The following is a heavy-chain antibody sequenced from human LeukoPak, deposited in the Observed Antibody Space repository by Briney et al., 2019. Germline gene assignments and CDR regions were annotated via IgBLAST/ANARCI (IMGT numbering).Heavy chain of an antibody. Sequence: SETLSLTCTVSGGSISSSYWSWIRQPPGKGLEWIGYIYYSGSTNYNPSLKSRVTISVDTSKNQFSLKLSSVTAADTAVYYCAREIMTTDDYWGQGTLVTVSS. J-gene: IGHJ4*02. CDR1: GGSISSSY. D-gene: IGHD4-11*01. CDR3: AREIMTTDDY. V-gene: IGHV4-59*01. CDR2: IYYSGST.